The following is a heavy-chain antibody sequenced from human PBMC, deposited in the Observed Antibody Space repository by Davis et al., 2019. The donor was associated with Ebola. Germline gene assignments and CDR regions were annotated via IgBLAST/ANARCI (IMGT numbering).Heavy chain of an antibody. CDR3: ARSRQYSSGWYDAFDI. V-gene: IGHV4-34*01. CDR1: GGSFSGYY. J-gene: IGHJ3*02. CDR2: INHSGST. D-gene: IGHD6-19*01. Sequence: PSETLSLTCAVYGGSFSGYYWSWIRQPPGKGLEWIGEINHSGSTNYNPSLKSRVTISVDTSKNQFSLKLSSVTAADTAVYYCARSRQYSSGWYDAFDIWGQGTMVTVSS.